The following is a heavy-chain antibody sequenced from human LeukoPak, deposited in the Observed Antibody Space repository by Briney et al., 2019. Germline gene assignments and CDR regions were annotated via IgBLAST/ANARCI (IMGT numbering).Heavy chain of an antibody. D-gene: IGHD2-21*01. J-gene: IGHJ3*02. CDR3: ARSILSNAFDI. V-gene: IGHV3-48*04. CDR2: ISSGRSTI. Sequence: GGSLRLSCAASGFTLNSYSMNWVRQAPGKGLEWVSYISSGRSTIYYADSVQGRFTISRDNAKNSLYLQMNSLRAEDTAVYYCARSILSNAFDIWGLGTMVTVSS. CDR1: GFTLNSYS.